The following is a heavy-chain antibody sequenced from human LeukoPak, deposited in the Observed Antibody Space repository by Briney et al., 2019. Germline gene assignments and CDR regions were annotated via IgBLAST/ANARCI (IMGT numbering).Heavy chain of an antibody. D-gene: IGHD2-2*01. V-gene: IGHV4-34*01. Sequence: SETLSLTCAVYGGSFSGYYWSWIRQPPGKGLEWIGEINHSGSTNYNPSLKSRVTISVDTSKNQFSLKLSSVTAADTAVYYCARGQLLNFFDYWGQGTLVTXSS. CDR1: GGSFSGYY. CDR2: INHSGST. CDR3: ARGQLLNFFDY. J-gene: IGHJ4*02.